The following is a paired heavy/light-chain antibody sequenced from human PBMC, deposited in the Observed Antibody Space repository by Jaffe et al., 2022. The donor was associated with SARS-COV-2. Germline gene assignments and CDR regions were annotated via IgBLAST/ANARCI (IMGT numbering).Heavy chain of an antibody. CDR2: ISWDGGPT. CDR3: AKDVGALVTGNAFDI. CDR1: GFIFDEYT. D-gene: IGHD5-18*01. J-gene: IGHJ3*02. Sequence: EVQLVESGGVVVQPGGSLRLSCAASGFIFDEYTMHWVRQAPGKGLEWVSLISWDGGPTYYADSVKGRFTISRDNRKNSLYLQMNSLRTEDTALYYCAKDVGALVTGNAFDIWGQGTMVTVSS. V-gene: IGHV3-43*01.
Light chain of an antibody. V-gene: IGKV1-39*01. Sequence: DIQMTQSPSSLSASVGDRVTITCRASQSISSFLNWYQQKPGKAPKLLIYAASTFQSGVPARFSGSGSGTDFTLTISSLQPEDFATYYCQQSYSTPLLTFGGGTKVEIK. CDR2: AAS. J-gene: IGKJ4*01. CDR1: QSISSF. CDR3: QQSYSTPLLT.